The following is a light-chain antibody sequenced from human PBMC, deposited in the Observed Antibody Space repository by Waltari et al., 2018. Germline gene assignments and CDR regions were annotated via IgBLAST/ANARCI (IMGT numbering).Light chain of an antibody. V-gene: IGKV3-20*01. CDR2: DTS. CDR1: QSVAINN. J-gene: IGKJ4*01. CDR3: QKYGDSPLT. Sequence: ELVLTQSPGTLSLSRGERSTLSWSASQSVAINNLAWYQQKPGQAPRLLIYDTSGRAAGTPDRFSGSGSGTDFTLTISGLEPEDFAVYYCQKYGDSPLTFGGGTRVEV.